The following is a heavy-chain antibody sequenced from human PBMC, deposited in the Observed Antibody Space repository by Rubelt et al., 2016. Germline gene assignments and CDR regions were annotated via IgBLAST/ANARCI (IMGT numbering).Heavy chain of an antibody. D-gene: IGHD6-13*01. V-gene: IGHV1-2*06. CDR1: GYIFTSYD. J-gene: IGHJ4*02. Sequence: QVQLVQSGAEVKMPGASVQVSCKASGYIFTSYDINWVRQASGQGLEWMGRINPDNGDTYYAQKFQGRVTMTRDTAISKAYRVWGSRRSDDTAVDCCVEGTQQPTDYWGQGTLVTVSS. CDR3: VEGTQQPTDY. CDR2: INPDNGDT.